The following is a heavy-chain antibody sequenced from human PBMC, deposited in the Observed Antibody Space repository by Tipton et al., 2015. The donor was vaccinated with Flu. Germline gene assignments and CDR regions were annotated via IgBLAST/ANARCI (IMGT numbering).Heavy chain of an antibody. V-gene: IGHV3-66*01. CDR1: GTSISSDGQY. J-gene: IGHJ3*02. D-gene: IGHD3-22*01. CDR2: VYSGGRT. Sequence: GSLRLSCTVSGTSISSDGQYWGWVRQAPGKGLEWVSAVYSGGRTYDADSVKGRFTISRDNTKNTLFLQMNSLRAEDTAVYYCATMRGRAFDIWGQGTMVTVSS. CDR3: ATMRGRAFDI.